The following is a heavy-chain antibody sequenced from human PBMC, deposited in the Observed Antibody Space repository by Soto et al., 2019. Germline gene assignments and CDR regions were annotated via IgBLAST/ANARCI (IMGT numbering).Heavy chain of an antibody. CDR1: GFTFSSYS. CDR3: ARDFNGGGKSSLGAFDI. CDR2: ISSSSSTI. J-gene: IGHJ3*02. Sequence: EVQLVESGGGLVQPGGSLRLSCAASGFTFSSYSMNWVRQAPGKGLEWVSYISSSSSTIYYADSVKGRCTISRDNAKNSLYLQMNSLRAEDTAVYYCARDFNGGGKSSLGAFDIWGQGTMVTVSS. D-gene: IGHD3-16*01. V-gene: IGHV3-48*01.